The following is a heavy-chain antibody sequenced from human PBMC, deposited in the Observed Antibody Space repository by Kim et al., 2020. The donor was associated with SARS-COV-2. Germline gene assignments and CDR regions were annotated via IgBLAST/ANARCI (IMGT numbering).Heavy chain of an antibody. CDR3: ARDGFDY. Sequence: SKTYSADTGKGLFTISGDNSKNTMYLQMNSQSAEDTAVYYCARDGFDYWGQGTLVTVSS. J-gene: IGHJ4*02. V-gene: IGHV3-30-3*01. CDR2: SKT.